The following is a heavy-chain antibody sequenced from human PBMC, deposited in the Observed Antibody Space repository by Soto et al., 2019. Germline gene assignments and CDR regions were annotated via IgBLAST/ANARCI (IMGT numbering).Heavy chain of an antibody. V-gene: IGHV3-11*03. CDR1: GFTFSGYY. J-gene: IGHJ4*02. CDR2: ISSSSSYT. D-gene: IGHD3-22*01. CDR3: ARHKYHSSGPSAY. Sequence: GGSLRLSCAASGFTFSGYYMSWIRQAPGKGLEWVSYISSSSSYTNYADSVKGRFTISRDNAKNSLYLQMNSLRAEDTAVYYCARHKYHSSGPSAYWGQGTLVTVSS.